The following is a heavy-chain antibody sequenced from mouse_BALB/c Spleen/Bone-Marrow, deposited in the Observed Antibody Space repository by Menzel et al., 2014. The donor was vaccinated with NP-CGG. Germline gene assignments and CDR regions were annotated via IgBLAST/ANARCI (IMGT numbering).Heavy chain of an antibody. CDR1: GYTFSSYW. V-gene: IGHV1-9*01. J-gene: IGHJ2*01. CDR3: ARTPGVLYFFDY. CDR2: ILPESGST. Sequence: VQLQQSGAELMKPGASVKISCKSSGYTFSSYWIEWVKQRPGHGLEWIGEILPESGSTNYNEKFRGKATFTADTSSNTAYMQLSSLTSEDSAVYYCARTPGVLYFFDYWGQGTTLTVSS.